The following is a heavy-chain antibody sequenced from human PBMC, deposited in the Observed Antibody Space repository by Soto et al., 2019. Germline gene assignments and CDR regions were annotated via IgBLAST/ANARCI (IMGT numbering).Heavy chain of an antibody. CDR2: T. Sequence: QVQLQESGPGLVKPSQTLSLTCTVSGASISGGDYYWTWIRQPPGKGLEWIGYTYSNPSLESRLSISVEPSNNQFALRLTSVTAPDTAIYYCARATYDSSTYYLDYWGQGTLVTVSS. CDR1: GASISGGDYY. CDR3: ARATYDSSTYYLDY. D-gene: IGHD3-22*01. J-gene: IGHJ4*02. V-gene: IGHV4-30-4*01.